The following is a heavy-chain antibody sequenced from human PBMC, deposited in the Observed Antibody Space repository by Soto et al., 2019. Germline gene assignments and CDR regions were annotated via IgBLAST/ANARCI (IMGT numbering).Heavy chain of an antibody. CDR2: IKSKTDGGTT. V-gene: IGHV3-15*01. D-gene: IGHD3-9*01. J-gene: IGHJ4*02. CDR1: GFTFSNAW. Sequence: EVQLVESGGGLVKPGGSLRLSCAASGFTFSNAWMSWVRQAPGKGLEWVGRIKSKTDGGTTDYAAPVKGRFTISRVDCKSTLYQQMNSLKTEDTAVYYCTTIPHVFDWLGYWGQGTLVTVS. CDR3: TTIPHVFDWLGY.